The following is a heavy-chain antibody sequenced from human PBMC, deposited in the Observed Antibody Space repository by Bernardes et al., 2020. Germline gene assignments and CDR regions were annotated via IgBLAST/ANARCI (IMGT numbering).Heavy chain of an antibody. CDR2: ISSSGSSI. Sequence: VEPLFLSCAASGFTFRSSEMNWVRQAPGPGLEWVSYISSSGSSIYYADSVKGRFAISRDNAKNSLYLQMNSLRVEDTAVYYCATMDVVATTRGWFDPWGQGTQVTVSS. D-gene: IGHD5-12*01. V-gene: IGHV3-48*03. CDR1: GFTFRSSE. CDR3: ATMDVVATTRGWFDP. J-gene: IGHJ5*02.